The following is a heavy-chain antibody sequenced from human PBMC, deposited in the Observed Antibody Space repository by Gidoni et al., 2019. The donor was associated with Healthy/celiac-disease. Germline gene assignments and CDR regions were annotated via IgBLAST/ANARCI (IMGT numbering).Heavy chain of an antibody. CDR2: IYYSGST. Sequence: QVQLQDSGPGLVKPSETLSLTCTVSGGSISSYYGSWIRQPPGKGLEWIGYIYYSGSTNYNPSLKSRVTISVDTSKNQFSLKLSSVTAADTAVYYCARDLGDSSGYYYYGMDVWGQGTTVTVSS. V-gene: IGHV4-59*01. D-gene: IGHD3-22*01. J-gene: IGHJ6*02. CDR1: GGSISSYY. CDR3: ARDLGDSSGYYYYGMDV.